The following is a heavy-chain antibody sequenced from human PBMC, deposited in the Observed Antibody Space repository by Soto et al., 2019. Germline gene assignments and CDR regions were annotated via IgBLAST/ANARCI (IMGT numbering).Heavy chain of an antibody. CDR1: GFTFSSYA. V-gene: IGHV3-23*01. CDR3: TVDIPNISANYGMDF. Sequence: GGSLRLSCAASGFTFSSYAMSWVRQAPGKGLEWVSAISGSGDSTYYADSVKGRFTVSGDDSKNTVYLQMNSLRTEDTAVYYCTVDIPNISANYGMDFWGQGSSVTGSS. J-gene: IGHJ6*02. CDR2: ISGSGDST. D-gene: IGHD6-25*01.